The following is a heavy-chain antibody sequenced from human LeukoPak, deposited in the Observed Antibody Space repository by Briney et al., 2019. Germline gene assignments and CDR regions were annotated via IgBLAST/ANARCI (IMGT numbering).Heavy chain of an antibody. CDR1: GFTFSSYN. CDR2: ISSSSSTI. D-gene: IGHD2-2*01. V-gene: IGHV3-48*01. CDR3: ARETDSTLFDY. J-gene: IGHJ4*02. Sequence: GGSLRLSCAASGFTFSSYNMNWVRQAPGKGLEWISYISSSSSTIYDADSVKGRFTISRDSAKNSLYLQMNSLRAEDTAVYYCARETDSTLFDYWGQGTLVTVSS.